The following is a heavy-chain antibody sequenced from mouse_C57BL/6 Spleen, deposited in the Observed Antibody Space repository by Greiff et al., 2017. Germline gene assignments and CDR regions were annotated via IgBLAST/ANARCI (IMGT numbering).Heavy chain of an antibody. D-gene: IGHD4-1*01. J-gene: IGHJ2*01. CDR3: ARLTGTLRYYFDY. Sequence: EVQVVESGGGLVKPGGSLKLSCAASGFTFSSYAMSWVRQTPEKRLEWVATISDGGSYTYYPDNVKGRFTISRDNAKNNLYLQMSHLKSEDTAMYYCARLTGTLRYYFDYWGQGTTLTVSS. CDR2: ISDGGSYT. CDR1: GFTFSSYA. V-gene: IGHV5-4*01.